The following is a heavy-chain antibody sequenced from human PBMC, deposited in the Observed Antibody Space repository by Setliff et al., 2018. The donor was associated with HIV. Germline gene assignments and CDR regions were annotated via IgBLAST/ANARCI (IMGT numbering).Heavy chain of an antibody. CDR1: GGTFSGYA. V-gene: IGHV1-69*13. CDR2: ITPIFGTA. J-gene: IGHJ6*03. Sequence: SVKVSCKASGGTFSGYAISWVRQAPGQGLELMGGITPIFGTANYAQKFQGRVMITADESTSTAYMELSSLRSEDTAVYYCARGEKRFLEWLPLDYYYYYYMDVWGKGTTVTVSS. D-gene: IGHD3-3*01. CDR3: ARGEKRFLEWLPLDYYYYYYMDV.